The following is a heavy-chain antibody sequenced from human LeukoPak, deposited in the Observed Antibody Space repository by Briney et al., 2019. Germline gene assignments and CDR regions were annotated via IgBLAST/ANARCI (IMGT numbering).Heavy chain of an antibody. J-gene: IGHJ4*02. CDR2: LNTDGSHT. CDR3: AKDHLGYNSIDY. Sequence: QPGGSLRLSCAASGFAFSNYWMHWVRHAPGKGLVWVSRLNTDGSHTSYADFVKGRFTISRDNAKNTLYLQMNSLRAEDTAVYYCAKDHLGYNSIDYWGQGTLVTVSS. V-gene: IGHV3-74*01. CDR1: GFAFSNYW. D-gene: IGHD5-24*01.